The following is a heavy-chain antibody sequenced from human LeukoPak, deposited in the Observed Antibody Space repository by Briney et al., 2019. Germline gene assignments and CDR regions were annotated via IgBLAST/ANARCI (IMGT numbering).Heavy chain of an antibody. CDR2: VYYSGST. CDR3: AREATVVVAPMVL. CDR1: GDSIISYY. D-gene: IGHD2-15*01. Sequence: PSETLSLTCTASGDSIISYYWSWIRQPPGKGLEWIGNVYYSGSTNYNPSLKSRVTISVDTSKNQFSLKLSSVTAADTAVYYCAREATVVVAPMVLWGQGSLVTVSS. J-gene: IGHJ4*02. V-gene: IGHV4-59*12.